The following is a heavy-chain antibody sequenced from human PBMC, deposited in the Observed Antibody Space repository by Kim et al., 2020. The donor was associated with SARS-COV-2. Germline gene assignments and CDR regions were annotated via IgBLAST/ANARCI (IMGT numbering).Heavy chain of an antibody. J-gene: IGHJ6*02. CDR3: ARLGRFAYYGMDV. V-gene: IGHV5-51*01. Sequence: YSPSFQGQVTISADKSISTAYLQWSSLKASDTAMYYCARLGRFAYYGMDVWGQGTTVTVSS. D-gene: IGHD3-10*01.